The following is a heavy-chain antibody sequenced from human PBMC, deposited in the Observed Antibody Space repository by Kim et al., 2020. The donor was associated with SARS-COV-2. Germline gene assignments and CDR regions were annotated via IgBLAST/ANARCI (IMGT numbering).Heavy chain of an antibody. CDR1: GFTFGDYA. J-gene: IGHJ6*03. V-gene: IGHV3-49*04. Sequence: GGSLRRSCTASGFTFGDYAMSWVRQAPGKGLEWVGFIRSKAYGGTTEYAASVKGRFTISRDDSKSIAYLQMNSLKTEDTAVYYCTREGVNYDFWSGYYNYYYYYMDVGGKGTTVTVS. D-gene: IGHD3-3*01. CDR3: TREGVNYDFWSGYYNYYYYYMDV. CDR2: IRSKAYGGTT.